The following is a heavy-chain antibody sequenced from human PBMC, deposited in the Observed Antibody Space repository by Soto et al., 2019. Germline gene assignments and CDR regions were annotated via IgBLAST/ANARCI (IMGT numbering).Heavy chain of an antibody. Sequence: GGSLRLSCAASGFTFSSYAMHWVRQAPGKGLEYVSAISSNGGSTYYANSVKGRFTISRDNSNNTLYLQMGSLRAEDMAVYYCARSYYDILTGYPNWFDPWGQGTLVTVSS. D-gene: IGHD3-9*01. CDR2: ISSNGGST. V-gene: IGHV3-64*01. CDR3: ARSYYDILTGYPNWFDP. CDR1: GFTFSSYA. J-gene: IGHJ5*02.